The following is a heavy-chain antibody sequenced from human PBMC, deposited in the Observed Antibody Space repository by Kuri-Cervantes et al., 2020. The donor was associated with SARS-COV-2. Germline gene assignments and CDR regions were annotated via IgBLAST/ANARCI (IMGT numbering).Heavy chain of an antibody. CDR2: IYYSGST. CDR3: AGGLYDSSGYPTSY. D-gene: IGHD3-22*01. J-gene: IGHJ4*02. Sequence: SETLSLTCTVSVGSISSSSYYWGWIRQPPGKGLEWIGSIYYSGSTYYNPSLKSRVTISVDTSKNQFSLKLSSVTAADTAVYYCAGGLYDSSGYPTSYWGQGTLVTVSS. V-gene: IGHV4-39*07. CDR1: VGSISSSSYY.